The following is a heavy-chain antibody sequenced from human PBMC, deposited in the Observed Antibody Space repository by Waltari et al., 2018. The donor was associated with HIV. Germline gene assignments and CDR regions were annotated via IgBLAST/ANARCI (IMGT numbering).Heavy chain of an antibody. CDR3: AKEGIIVITDAFDI. CDR1: GFTFSIYA. CDR2: MSGSGGST. V-gene: IGHV3-23*01. J-gene: IGHJ3*02. D-gene: IGHD3-22*01. Sequence: EVQLLESGGGLVQPGGSLRLSCAASGFTFSIYAMSWVRQAPGKGLEWVSSMSGSGGSTYYADSVKGRFTVSRDNSKDTLFLQMNSLRAEDTALYYCAKEGIIVITDAFDIWGQGTMVIVSS.